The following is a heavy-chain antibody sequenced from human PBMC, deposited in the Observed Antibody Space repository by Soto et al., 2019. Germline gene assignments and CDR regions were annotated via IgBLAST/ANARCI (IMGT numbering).Heavy chain of an antibody. D-gene: IGHD2-2*02. CDR1: WGTCGDHG. CDR2: LSHDGSNK. CDR3: AKENTFADY. Sequence: GGPLRVSCGASWGTCGDHGVRRVLKAPGKGLEWVAVLSHDGSNKFYAVSVEGRFTISRDDSKNTLYLQMNSLRAEDTAKYYCAKENTFADYWGQGTLVTVSS. V-gene: IGHV3-30*18. J-gene: IGHJ4*02.